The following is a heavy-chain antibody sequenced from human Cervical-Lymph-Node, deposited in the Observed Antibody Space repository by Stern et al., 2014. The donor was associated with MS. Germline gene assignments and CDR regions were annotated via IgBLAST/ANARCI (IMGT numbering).Heavy chain of an antibody. CDR1: GYTFIGNY. CDR3: ARDSSVRYFDSLSTLYFGYFDL. Sequence: QVQLVQSGAEVKKPGASVKVSCKASGYTFIGNYIHWVRQAPGQGLEWMAWINPNTGDTNYAQKFKGRVTMTRDTSISTAYMELSRLRSDDTAVYYCARDSSVRYFDSLSTLYFGYFDLWGRGTLVTVSS. J-gene: IGHJ2*01. V-gene: IGHV1-2*02. CDR2: INPNTGDT. D-gene: IGHD3-9*01.